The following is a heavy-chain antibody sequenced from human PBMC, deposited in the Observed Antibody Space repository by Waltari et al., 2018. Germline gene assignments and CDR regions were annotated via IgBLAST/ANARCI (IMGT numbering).Heavy chain of an antibody. V-gene: IGHV3-9*01. D-gene: IGHD2-15*01. CDR3: GKASSLSLAATGGHSIDY. Sequence: EVQLVESGGGVVQPGRSLRLSCAASGFTFDDYAMHCVRLAPGKGLEWVSGISWNGDSTAYADSVKGRCTISRDNAKNSLYLQINSLRGEDTALYYCGKASSLSLAATGGHSIDYWGQGALVFLSS. CDR2: ISWNGDST. CDR1: GFTFDDYA. J-gene: IGHJ4*02.